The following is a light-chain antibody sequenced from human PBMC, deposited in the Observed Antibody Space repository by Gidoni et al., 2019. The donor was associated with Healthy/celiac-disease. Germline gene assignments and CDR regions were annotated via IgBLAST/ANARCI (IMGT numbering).Light chain of an antibody. Sequence: QSALTQPASVSGSPGQSITISCTGTSSDVGSYNLVSWYQQQPGKAPKLMIYEVSKRPSGVSKRFSGSKAGNTASLTISGLQAEDEADYYCCSYAGSSTWVFGGGTKLTVL. CDR1: SSDVGSYNL. V-gene: IGLV2-23*02. CDR3: CSYAGSSTWV. J-gene: IGLJ3*02. CDR2: EVS.